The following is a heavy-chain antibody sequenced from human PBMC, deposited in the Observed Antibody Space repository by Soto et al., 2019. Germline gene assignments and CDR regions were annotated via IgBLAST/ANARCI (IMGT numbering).Heavy chain of an antibody. CDR3: ARDPYFGAIDY. CDR2: IYHSGST. D-gene: IGHD3-16*01. Sequence: SETLSLTCAVSSGSVSDSYWWSWVCQPPGKGLEWIGEIYHSGSTNYNSSLKSRVTISVDKSKNQFSLKLNSVTAEDTAVYYCARDPYFGAIDYWGLGTLVTVSS. J-gene: IGHJ4*02. V-gene: IGHV4-4*02. CDR1: SGSVSDSYW.